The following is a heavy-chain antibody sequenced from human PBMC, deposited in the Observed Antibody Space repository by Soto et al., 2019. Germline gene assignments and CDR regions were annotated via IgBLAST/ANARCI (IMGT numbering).Heavy chain of an antibody. CDR3: ARSIGGSSWYPTDY. J-gene: IGHJ4*02. D-gene: IGHD6-13*01. CDR2: LANDGTTQ. CDR1: GFTFNGYG. Sequence: QVHLVESGGGVVQPGGSLRLSCAASGFTFNGYGMHWVRQSPGEGLEWLAVLANDGTTQYYADSVKGRFTICRDNSKNSLYLQLDSLRPEDTAVYYCARSIGGSSWYPTDYWGQGTLVTVFS. V-gene: IGHV3-30*03.